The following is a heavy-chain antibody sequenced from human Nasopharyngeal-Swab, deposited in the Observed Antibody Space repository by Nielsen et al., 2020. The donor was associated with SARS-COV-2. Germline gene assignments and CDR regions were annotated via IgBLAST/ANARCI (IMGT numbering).Heavy chain of an antibody. CDR3: AKGAGATIMDYFDH. CDR2: ISYDGSNK. CDR1: GFTFSSYG. J-gene: IGHJ4*02. V-gene: IGHV3-30*18. Sequence: GESLKISCAASGFTFSSYGMHWVRQAPGKGLEWVAVISYDGSNKYYADSVKGRFTISRDNAKNSLYLQMNSLRVEDTALYYCAKGAGATIMDYFDHWGQGSLVTVSS. D-gene: IGHD5-24*01.